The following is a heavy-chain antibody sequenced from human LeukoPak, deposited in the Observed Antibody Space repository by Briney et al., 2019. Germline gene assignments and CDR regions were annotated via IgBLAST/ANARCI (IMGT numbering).Heavy chain of an antibody. CDR2: IYYTGTT. D-gene: IGHD6-13*01. CDR1: GFTFSSYG. CDR3: ARHPKEGSSWGERWVDI. Sequence: LRLSCAASGFTFSSYGMTWVRQAPGKGLEWIGSIYYTGTTYYNSSLRSRVIISLDTSKNQFSLRLTSVTDADTAVYYCARHPKEGSSWGERWVDIWGQGTLVTVAS. V-gene: IGHV4-30-2*03. J-gene: IGHJ4*02.